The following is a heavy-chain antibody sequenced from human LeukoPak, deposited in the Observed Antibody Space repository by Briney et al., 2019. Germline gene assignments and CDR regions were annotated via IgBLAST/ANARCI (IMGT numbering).Heavy chain of an antibody. CDR3: ATGYTIFGVTNFDY. CDR1: GYTLTELS. D-gene: IGHD3-3*01. J-gene: IGHJ4*02. CDR2: FDPEDGET. V-gene: IGHV1-24*01. Sequence: GASVKVSCKVSGYTLTELSMHWVRQAPGKGLEWMGGFDPEDGETIYAQKFQGRVTMTEDTSTDTAYMELSSLRSEDTAVYYCATGYTIFGVTNFDYWGQGTLVTVSS.